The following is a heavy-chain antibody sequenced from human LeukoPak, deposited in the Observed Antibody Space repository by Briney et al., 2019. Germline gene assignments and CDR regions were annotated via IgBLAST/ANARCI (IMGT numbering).Heavy chain of an antibody. Sequence: GGSLRLSCPASGFTFSSHGMHWVRQAPGKGLEGVAVISYDGSNKYYTDSVKSRFTISRDNSKSTLYLQMNSLRAEDTAVYYCAKDLFAEYYYDSSGNSPTDYWGQGTLVTVSS. J-gene: IGHJ4*02. V-gene: IGHV3-30*18. D-gene: IGHD3-22*01. CDR2: ISYDGSNK. CDR3: AKDLFAEYYYDSSGNSPTDY. CDR1: GFTFSSHG.